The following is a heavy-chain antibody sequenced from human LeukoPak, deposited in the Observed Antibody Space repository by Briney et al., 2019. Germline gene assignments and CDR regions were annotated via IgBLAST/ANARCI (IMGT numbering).Heavy chain of an antibody. CDR2: IKGDGSIT. Sequence: GGSLRLSCAASGFTFSTNWMHWVRQAPGKGLVWVSRIKGDGSITNYADSVKGRFTISRDNAKNTLYLQMNSLRAEDTAVYYSARENWYLDYWGQGTLVTVSS. V-gene: IGHV3-74*01. CDR1: GFTFSTNW. J-gene: IGHJ4*02. CDR3: ARENWYLDY. D-gene: IGHD1-1*01.